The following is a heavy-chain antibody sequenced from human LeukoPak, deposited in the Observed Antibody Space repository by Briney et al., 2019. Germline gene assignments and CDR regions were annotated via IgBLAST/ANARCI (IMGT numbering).Heavy chain of an antibody. J-gene: IGHJ5*02. CDR3: ARLGRYRLRFDP. CDR2: INHSGST. Sequence: PSETLSLTCAVYGGSFSGDFWSWIRQSPGKGLEWIWEINHSGSTNYNPSLKSRVTISVDTSKNQFSLKLSSVTAAATAVYYCARLGRYRLRFDPWGQGTLVTVSS. CDR1: GGSFSGDF. V-gene: IGHV4-34*01. D-gene: IGHD3-16*02.